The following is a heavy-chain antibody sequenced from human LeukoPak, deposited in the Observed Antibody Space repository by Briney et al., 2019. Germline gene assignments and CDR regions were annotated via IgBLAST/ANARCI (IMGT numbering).Heavy chain of an antibody. J-gene: IGHJ4*02. V-gene: IGHV3-23*01. CDR2: ISGSDDGS. CDR1: GFTFRKYV. D-gene: IGHD6-19*01. Sequence: GGSLRLSCAASGFTFRKYVMSWVRQAPGKGLEWVSAISGSDDGSYYADSVKGRFTISRDNSKNTLYLQMSGLRAEDTAVYYCAKDGSARPFWGQGTLVTVSS. CDR3: AKDGSARPF.